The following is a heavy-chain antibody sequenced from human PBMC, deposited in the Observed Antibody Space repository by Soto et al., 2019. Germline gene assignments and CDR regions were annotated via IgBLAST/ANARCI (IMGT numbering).Heavy chain of an antibody. D-gene: IGHD6-19*01. CDR3: ARGFGWLDY. Sequence: PGESLKISCKGSGYTFTRYWIGWLRQMPGKGLEWMGIIYPGDSDTRYSPSFQGQVTISADNSKNTLYLQMVSLRAEDMAVYYCARGFGWLDYWGQGTLVTVSS. J-gene: IGHJ4*02. V-gene: IGHV5-51*01. CDR2: IYPGDSDT. CDR1: GYTFTRYW.